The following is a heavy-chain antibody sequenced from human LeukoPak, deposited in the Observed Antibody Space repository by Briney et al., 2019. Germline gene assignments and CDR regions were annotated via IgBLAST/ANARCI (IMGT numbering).Heavy chain of an antibody. CDR2: IKQDGSEK. CDR1: GFTFSDYY. Sequence: PGGSLRLSCAASGFTFSDYYMSWIRQAPGKGLEWVANIKQDGSEKYYVDSVKGRFTISRDNAKNSLYLQMNSLRGEDTAVYYCVRDWGGGDDYWGQGTLVTVSS. V-gene: IGHV3-7*01. D-gene: IGHD3-10*01. J-gene: IGHJ4*02. CDR3: VRDWGGGDDY.